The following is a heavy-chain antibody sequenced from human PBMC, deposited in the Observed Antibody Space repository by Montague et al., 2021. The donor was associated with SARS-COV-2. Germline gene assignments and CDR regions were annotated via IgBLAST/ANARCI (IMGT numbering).Heavy chain of an antibody. Sequence: SLRLSCAASGFTFSSYSMNWVRQAPGKGLEWVSSISSSSSYIYYADSVKGRFTISRDNAKNSPYLQMNSLRAEDTAVYYCARDGLRLGELSPIWGQGTMVTVSS. J-gene: IGHJ3*02. CDR3: ARDGLRLGELSPI. CDR2: ISSSSSYI. V-gene: IGHV3-21*01. D-gene: IGHD3-16*02. CDR1: GFTFSSYS.